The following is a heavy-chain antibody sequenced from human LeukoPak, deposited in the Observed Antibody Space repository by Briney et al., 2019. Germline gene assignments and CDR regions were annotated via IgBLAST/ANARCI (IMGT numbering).Heavy chain of an antibody. CDR2: IHSSGRI. CDR3: ARDLDCGGDCSSDAFDI. J-gene: IGHJ3*02. V-gene: IGHV4-4*07. D-gene: IGHD2-21*02. CDR1: GGFISVHY. Sequence: SETLSLTCTVSGGFISVHYWSWIRQSARKGMEWIWRIHSSGRINYNPSLKSRVTMSVDTSKNEFSLNSNSVTAADTAVYFCARDLDCGGDCSSDAFDIWGQGTMVTVSS.